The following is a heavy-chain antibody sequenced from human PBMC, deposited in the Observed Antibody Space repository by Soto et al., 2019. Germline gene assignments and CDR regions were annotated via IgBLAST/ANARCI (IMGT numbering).Heavy chain of an antibody. CDR1: GGSISSGPYS. Sequence: PSETLSLTCSVSGGSISSGPYSWGWIRQPPGEGLEWIGTFHYCESTYFHRSLESRITISVDTSKNQFSLMLTSVTAADTAVYYCARHPSGTYSIIASWGQGTLVTVSS. CDR3: ARHPSGTYSIIAS. CDR2: FHYCEST. J-gene: IGHJ4*02. V-gene: IGHV4-39*01. D-gene: IGHD1-26*01.